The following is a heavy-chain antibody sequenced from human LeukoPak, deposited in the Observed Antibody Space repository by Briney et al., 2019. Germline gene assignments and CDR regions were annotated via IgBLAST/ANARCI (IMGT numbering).Heavy chain of an antibody. V-gene: IGHV4-59*01. CDR1: GGSISSYF. J-gene: IGHJ3*02. CDR3: AKGGIRSGAFDI. CDR2: IYYSGST. Sequence: SETLSLTCTVSGGSISSYFWTWIRQPPGKGLEWIGYIYYSGSTNYNPSLKSRVTISVDTSKNQFSLKLSSVTAADTAVYSCAKGGIRSGAFDIWGQGTRVTVSS. D-gene: IGHD6-13*01.